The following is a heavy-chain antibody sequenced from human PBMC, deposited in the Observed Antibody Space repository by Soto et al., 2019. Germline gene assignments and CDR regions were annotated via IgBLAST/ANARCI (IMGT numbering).Heavy chain of an antibody. CDR2: ISAYNGNT. Sequence: ASVKVSCKASGYTFTSYGISWVRQAPGQGLEWMGWISAYNGNTNYAQKLQGRVTMTTDTSTSTAYMELRSLRSDDTAVYYCARQQRQAAYDFWSASYYYGMDVWGQGTTVTVSS. D-gene: IGHD3-3*01. CDR1: GYTFTSYG. J-gene: IGHJ6*02. CDR3: ARQQRQAAYDFWSASYYYGMDV. V-gene: IGHV1-18*01.